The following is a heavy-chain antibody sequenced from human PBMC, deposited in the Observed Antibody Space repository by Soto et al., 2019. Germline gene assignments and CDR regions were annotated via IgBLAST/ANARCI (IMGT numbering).Heavy chain of an antibody. D-gene: IGHD5-18*01. Sequence: EVQLVESGGGLVQPGGSLRLSCAASGFTFSSYWMHWVRQAPGKGLVWVSRIKTDGTITNYADSVRGRFTISRDDAKNTVYLQMYSLRDEDTAVYYCARGIRNYYGTDVWGQGTTVSVSS. J-gene: IGHJ6*02. CDR1: GFTFSSYW. CDR3: ARGIRNYYGTDV. V-gene: IGHV3-74*01. CDR2: IKTDGTIT.